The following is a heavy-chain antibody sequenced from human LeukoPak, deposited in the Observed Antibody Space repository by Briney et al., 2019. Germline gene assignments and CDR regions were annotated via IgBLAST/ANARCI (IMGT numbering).Heavy chain of an antibody. CDR1: GFTFSSYS. Sequence: GGSLRLSCAASGFTFSSYSMNWVRQAPGKGLEWVSYISSSSSTIYYADSVKGRFTISRDNAKNSLYLQMNSLRAEDTAVYYCARGRYFDWLLPNDAFDIWGQGTMVTVSS. V-gene: IGHV3-48*01. D-gene: IGHD3-9*01. J-gene: IGHJ3*02. CDR3: ARGRYFDWLLPNDAFDI. CDR2: ISSSSSTI.